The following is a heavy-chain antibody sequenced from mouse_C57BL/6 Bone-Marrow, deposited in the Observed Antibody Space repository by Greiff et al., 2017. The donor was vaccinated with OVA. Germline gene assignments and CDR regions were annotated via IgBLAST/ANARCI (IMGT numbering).Heavy chain of an antibody. Sequence: VKLMESGAELARPGASVKMSCKASGYTFTSYTMHWVKQRPGQGLEWIGYINPSSGYTKYNQKFKDKATLTADKSSSTAYMQLSSLTSEDSAVYYCARFYYGSSYDYYAMDYWGQGTSVTVSS. CDR2: INPSSGYT. CDR1: GYTFTSYT. V-gene: IGHV1-4*01. J-gene: IGHJ4*01. CDR3: ARFYYGSSYDYYAMDY. D-gene: IGHD1-1*01.